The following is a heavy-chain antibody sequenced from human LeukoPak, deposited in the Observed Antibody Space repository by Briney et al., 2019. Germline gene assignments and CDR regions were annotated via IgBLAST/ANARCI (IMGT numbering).Heavy chain of an antibody. CDR1: GGSISSYY. J-gene: IGHJ6*03. V-gene: IGHV4-4*07. Sequence: SETLSLTCTVSGGSISSYYWSWIRQPAGKGLEWIGRIYTSGSTTYNPSLKSRVTISVDTSKNQFSLKLSSVTAADTAVYYCARNGPYYGSGRPYYYYYYYMDVWGKGTTVTVSS. CDR3: ARNGPYYGSGRPYYYYYYYMDV. D-gene: IGHD3-10*01. CDR2: IYTSGST.